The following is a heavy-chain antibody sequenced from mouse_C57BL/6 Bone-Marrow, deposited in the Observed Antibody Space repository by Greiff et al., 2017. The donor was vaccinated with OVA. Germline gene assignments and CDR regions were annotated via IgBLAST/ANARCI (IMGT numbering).Heavy chain of an antibody. CDR1: GYTFTSYG. CDR2: IYPRSGNT. Sequence: QVQLKQSGAELARPGASVKLSCKASGYTFTSYGISWVKQRTGQGLEWIGEIYPRSGNTYYNEKFKGKATLTADKSSSTAYMELRSLTSEDSAVYFCARRYVGGYWGQGTTLTVS. V-gene: IGHV1-81*01. CDR3: ARRYVGGY. D-gene: IGHD4-1*01. J-gene: IGHJ2*01.